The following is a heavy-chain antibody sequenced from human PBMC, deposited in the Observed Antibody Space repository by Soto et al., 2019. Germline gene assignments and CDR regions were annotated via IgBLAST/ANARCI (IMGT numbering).Heavy chain of an antibody. CDR3: ARSDDSTSYPLDL. Sequence: GASVKVSCKASGYRFTTFYMHWLRRAPGQGLEWMGWMNPRSGGSKYAQAFQDRVTMTRDASISTAYMEMTSLRHGDTAVYFCARSDDSTSYPLDLWGPGTLVTVSS. J-gene: IGHJ5*02. V-gene: IGHV1-2*02. CDR1: GYRFTTFY. CDR2: MNPRSGGS. D-gene: IGHD4-4*01.